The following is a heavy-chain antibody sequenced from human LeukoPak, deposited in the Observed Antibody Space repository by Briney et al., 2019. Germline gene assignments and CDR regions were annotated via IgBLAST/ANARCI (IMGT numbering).Heavy chain of an antibody. D-gene: IGHD6-13*01. Sequence: GGSLRLSCAASGFTFSSYWMSWVRQAPGKGLEWVANIKQDGSEKYYVDSVKGRFTVSRDNAKNSLYLQMNSLRAEDTAVYYCAREVGTLGSSWYVGYYMDVWGKGTTVTVSS. CDR3: AREVGTLGSSWYVGYYMDV. CDR1: GFTFSSYW. V-gene: IGHV3-7*01. CDR2: IKQDGSEK. J-gene: IGHJ6*03.